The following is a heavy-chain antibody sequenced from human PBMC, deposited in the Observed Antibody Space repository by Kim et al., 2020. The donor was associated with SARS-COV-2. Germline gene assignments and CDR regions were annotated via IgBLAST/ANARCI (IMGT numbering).Heavy chain of an antibody. V-gene: IGHV7-4-1*02. Sequence: SVKVSCKASGYTFTSYAMNWVRQAPGQGLEWMGWINTNTGNPTYAQGFTGRFVFSLDTSVSTAYLQISSLKAEDTAVYYCARGINDYGDYVFDYWGQGTLVTVSS. CDR1: GYTFTSYA. CDR2: INTNTGNP. CDR3: ARGINDYGDYVFDY. D-gene: IGHD4-17*01. J-gene: IGHJ4*02.